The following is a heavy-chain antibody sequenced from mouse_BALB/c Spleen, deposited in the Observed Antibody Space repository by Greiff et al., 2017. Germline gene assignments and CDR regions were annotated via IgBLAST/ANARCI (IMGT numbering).Heavy chain of an antibody. CDR3: ARGGNYYGMDY. Sequence: EVKLVESGGGLVQPGGSRKLSCAASGFTFSSFGMHWVRQAPEKGLEWVAYISSGSSTIYYADTVKGRFTISRDNPKNTLFLQMTSLRSEDTAMYYCARGGNYYGMDYWGQGTSVTVSS. CDR2: ISSGSSTI. CDR1: GFTFSSFG. J-gene: IGHJ4*01. V-gene: IGHV5-17*02.